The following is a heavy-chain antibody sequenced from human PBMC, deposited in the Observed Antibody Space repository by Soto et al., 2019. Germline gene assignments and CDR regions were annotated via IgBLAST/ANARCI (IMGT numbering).Heavy chain of an antibody. CDR2: ISAYNGNT. D-gene: IGHD3-22*01. CDR3: ARVFHDSSGQNWLDP. J-gene: IGHJ5*02. Sequence: ASVKVSCKASGYTFTSYGISWVRQAPGQGLEWMGWISAYNGNTNYAQKLQDIVTMTTHPSTSTAYMELRSPRSDDTDVYYCARVFHDSSGQNWLDPWGQAPLVTVSS. V-gene: IGHV1-18*01. CDR1: GYTFTSYG.